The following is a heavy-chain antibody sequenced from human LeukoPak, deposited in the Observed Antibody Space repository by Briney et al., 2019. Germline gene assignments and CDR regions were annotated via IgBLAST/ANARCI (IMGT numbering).Heavy chain of an antibody. V-gene: IGHV1-8*01. CDR1: GYTFTSYD. D-gene: IGHD3-3*01. CDR2: MNPNSGNT. J-gene: IGHJ4*02. CDR3: ARFTTGWSGYDY. Sequence: ASVKVSCKASGYTFTSYDINWVRQATGQGLEWMGWMNPNSGNTGYAQKFQGRVTMTRNASISPAYMELRSLRSGETAVYYCARFTTGWSGYDYWGQGTLVTVSS.